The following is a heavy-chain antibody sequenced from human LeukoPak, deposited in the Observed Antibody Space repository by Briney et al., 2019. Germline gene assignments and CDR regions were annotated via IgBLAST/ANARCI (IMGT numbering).Heavy chain of an antibody. CDR1: GFTFSNAW. J-gene: IGHJ3*02. D-gene: IGHD3-3*01. CDR2: IKSKTDGRTA. V-gene: IGHV3-15*01. CDR3: TTYDFWSVSYAFDI. Sequence: GGSLRLSCAASGFTFSNAWMSWVRQAPGKGLAWVGRIKSKTDGRTADYAAPVKGRFTISRDDSKNTLYLQMNSLKTEDTAVYYCTTYDFWSVSYAFDIWGQGTMVTVSS.